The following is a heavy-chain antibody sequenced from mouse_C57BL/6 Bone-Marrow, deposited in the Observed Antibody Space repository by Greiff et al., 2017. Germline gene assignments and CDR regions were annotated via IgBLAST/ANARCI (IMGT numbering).Heavy chain of an antibody. CDR1: GYTFTSYW. V-gene: IGHV1-5*01. CDR3: RKDGYYDGYFDV. Sequence: EVQLQESGTVLARPGASVKLSCKTSGYTFTSYWMHWVKQRPGQGLEWIGAISPGNSYTSYNQKFKGKATLTAVTSASTAYMELSSLTTEDSAVDYCRKDGYYDGYFDVWGTGTTVTVSS. CDR2: ISPGNSYT. D-gene: IGHD2-3*01. J-gene: IGHJ1*03.